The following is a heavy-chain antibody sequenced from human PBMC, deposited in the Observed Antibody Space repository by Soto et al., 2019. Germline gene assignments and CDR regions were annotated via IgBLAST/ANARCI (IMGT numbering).Heavy chain of an antibody. Sequence: SETLSLTCGVSGYSISSGYYWGWIRQPPGKGLEWIGSVYHSGNTFYNPSLKSRVTISIDTSRNQFSLKLSSVTAADTAIFYCARVSYCSTTSCYSGDSYYFDYWGRGTLVTVST. J-gene: IGHJ4*02. CDR1: GYSISSGYY. CDR2: VYHSGNT. D-gene: IGHD2-2*01. CDR3: ARVSYCSTTSCYSGDSYYFDY. V-gene: IGHV4-38-2*01.